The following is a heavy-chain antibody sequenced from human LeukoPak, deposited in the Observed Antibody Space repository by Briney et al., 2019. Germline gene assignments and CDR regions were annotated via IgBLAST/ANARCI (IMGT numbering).Heavy chain of an antibody. V-gene: IGHV4-34*01. CDR2: INHSGST. CDR1: GGSFSGYY. CDR3: ARGVGFAP. Sequence: PSETLSLTCAVYGGSFSGYYWSWIRQPPGKGLEWIGEINHSGSTNYNPSLKSRVTISVDTSKNQFSLKLSSVTAADTAVYYCARGVGFAPWGRGTLVTVSS. J-gene: IGHJ5*02.